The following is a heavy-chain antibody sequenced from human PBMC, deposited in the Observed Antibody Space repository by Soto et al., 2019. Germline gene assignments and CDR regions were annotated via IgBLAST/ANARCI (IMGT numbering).Heavy chain of an antibody. CDR1: GFTVSSNY. CDR2: IYSGGTT. J-gene: IGHJ4*02. CDR3: ARDSTSVGIDY. D-gene: IGHD6-6*01. V-gene: IGHV3-66*01. Sequence: EVQLVESGGGLVQPGGSLRLSCAASGFTVSSNYMSWVRQAPGKGLEWVSVIYSGGTTYYADSVRGRFTISRDNSKNTLYLQFNSLRAEDTAVYYCARDSTSVGIDYWGQGTLVTVSS.